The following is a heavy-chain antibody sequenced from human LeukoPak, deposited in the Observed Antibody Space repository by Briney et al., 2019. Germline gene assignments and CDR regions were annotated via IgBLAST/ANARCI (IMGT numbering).Heavy chain of an antibody. CDR2: IIPIFGTA. Sequence: ASVKVSCKASGGTFSSYAISWVRQAPGQGLEWMGRIIPIFGTANYAQKFQGRVTITTDESTSTAYMELSSLRSEDTAVYYCARDQEPYYYGSGRHYGDDYWGQGTLVTVSS. D-gene: IGHD3-10*01. V-gene: IGHV1-69*05. CDR1: GGTFSSYA. J-gene: IGHJ4*02. CDR3: ARDQEPYYYGSGRHYGDDY.